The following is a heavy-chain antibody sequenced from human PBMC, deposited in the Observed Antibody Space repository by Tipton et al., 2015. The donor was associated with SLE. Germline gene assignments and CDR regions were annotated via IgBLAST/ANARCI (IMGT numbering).Heavy chain of an antibody. CDR1: GDSVSSNSAA. Sequence: GLVKPSQTLSLTCAISGDSVSSNSAAWSWIRQSPSRGLEWLGRTYYRSKWYNDYAVSVKSRITINPDTSKNQFSLKLSSVTAADTAVYYCAKYFYRGTFDYWGQGTLVTVSS. J-gene: IGHJ4*02. CDR3: AKYFYRGTFDY. CDR2: TYYRSKWYN. V-gene: IGHV6-1*01. D-gene: IGHD3-9*01.